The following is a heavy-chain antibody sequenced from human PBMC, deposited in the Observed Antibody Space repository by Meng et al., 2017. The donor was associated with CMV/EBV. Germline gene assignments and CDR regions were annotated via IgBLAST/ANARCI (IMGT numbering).Heavy chain of an antibody. J-gene: IGHJ3*02. V-gene: IGHV5-51*01. CDR2: IYPGDSDT. CDR3: ARRMGYCSSTSCYGVADAFDT. D-gene: IGHD2-2*01. CDR1: GYSFTSYW. Sequence: GESLKISCQGSGYSFTSYWIGWVRQMPGKGLEWMGIIYPGDSDTRYSPSFQGQVTISADKSISTAYLQWSSLKASDTAMYYCARRMGYCSSTSCYGVADAFDTWGQGTMVTVSS.